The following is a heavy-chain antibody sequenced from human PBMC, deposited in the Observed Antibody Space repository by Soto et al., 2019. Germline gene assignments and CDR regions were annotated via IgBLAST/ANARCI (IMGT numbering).Heavy chain of an antibody. CDR1: GFSLTTSGVG. CDR2: IYWDDDK. V-gene: IGHV2-5*02. CDR3: AHRVLRTVFGLVTTTAIYFDF. J-gene: IGHJ4*02. D-gene: IGHD3-3*01. Sequence: QITLNESGPTQVKPRQTLTLTCTFSGFSLTTSGVGVGWIRQSPGKAPEWLALIYWDDDKRYSPSLKSRLTITKDTFKNQVVLTMADLDPADTATYYCAHRVLRTVFGLVTTTAIYFDFWGPGTPVAVSS.